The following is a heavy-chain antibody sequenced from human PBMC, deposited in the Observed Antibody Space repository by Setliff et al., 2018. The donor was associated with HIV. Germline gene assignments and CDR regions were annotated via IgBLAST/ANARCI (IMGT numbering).Heavy chain of an antibody. V-gene: IGHV3-30*04. CDR3: ARDQLAMVRRNGMDV. CDR1: GFTFSTYP. J-gene: IGHJ6*02. D-gene: IGHD3-10*01. CDR2: ISYDGNNK. Sequence: LRLSCAASGFTFSTYPMYWVRQAPGKGLEWVAVISYDGNNKYYTDSVKGRFTISRDNSKNTLYVQMNSLRAEDTAVYYCARDQLAMVRRNGMDVWGQGTTVTVSS.